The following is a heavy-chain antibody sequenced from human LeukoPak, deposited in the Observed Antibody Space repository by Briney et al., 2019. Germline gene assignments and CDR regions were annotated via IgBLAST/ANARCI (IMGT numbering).Heavy chain of an antibody. Sequence: PGGSLRLSCATSGFTFSNAWMSRVRQAPGKGLQWVGRIKSKTDRGTTDYAAPVKGRFTISRDDSKNTLYLQMNSLKTEDTAVYYCTTLLGPYYDILTGFYKYSFDYWGQGTLVTVSS. CDR3: TTLLGPYYDILTGFYKYSFDY. J-gene: IGHJ4*02. CDR1: GFTFSNAW. D-gene: IGHD3-9*01. V-gene: IGHV3-15*01. CDR2: IKSKTDRGTT.